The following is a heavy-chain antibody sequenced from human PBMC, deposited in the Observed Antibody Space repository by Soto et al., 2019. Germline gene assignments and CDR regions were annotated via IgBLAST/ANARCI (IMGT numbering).Heavy chain of an antibody. CDR2: IYYSGST. D-gene: IGHD5-12*01. CDR1: GGSISSSSYY. CDR3: ARHFGLRRGYSGVGSNWFDP. J-gene: IGHJ5*02. Sequence: QLQLQESGPGLVKPSETLSLTCTVSGGSISSSSYYWGWIRQPPGKGLEWIGSIYYSGSTYYNPSLKSRVTISVDTSKNQFSLKLSSVTAADTAVYYCARHFGLRRGYSGVGSNWFDPWGQGTLVTVSS. V-gene: IGHV4-39*01.